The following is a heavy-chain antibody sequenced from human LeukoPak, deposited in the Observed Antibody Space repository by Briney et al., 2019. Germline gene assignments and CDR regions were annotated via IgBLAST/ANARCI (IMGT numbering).Heavy chain of an antibody. CDR3: ARIVGARPYNWFDP. J-gene: IGHJ5*02. Sequence: PSETLSLTCTVSGGSISSYYWSWIRQPPGKGLEWIGYIYYSGSTNYNPSLKSRVTISVDTSKNQFSLKLSSVTAADTAVYYCARIVGARPYNWFDPWCQGTLVTVSS. D-gene: IGHD1-26*01. V-gene: IGHV4-59*01. CDR2: IYYSGST. CDR1: GGSISSYY.